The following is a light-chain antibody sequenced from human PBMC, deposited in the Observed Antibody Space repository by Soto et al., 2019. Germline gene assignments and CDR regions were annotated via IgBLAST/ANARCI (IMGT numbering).Light chain of an antibody. CDR2: GAS. J-gene: IGKJ4*01. V-gene: IGKV3-20*01. CDR3: QQYGSSPLT. CDR1: QSVSSSY. Sequence: EIVLTQSPGTLSLSPGERATLSCRASQSVSSSYLAWYQQKPGQAPRLLIYGASSRATGIPDRFSGSGYGTDFRLTISRLEPDDFAVYYCQQYGSSPLTFGGGTKVEIK.